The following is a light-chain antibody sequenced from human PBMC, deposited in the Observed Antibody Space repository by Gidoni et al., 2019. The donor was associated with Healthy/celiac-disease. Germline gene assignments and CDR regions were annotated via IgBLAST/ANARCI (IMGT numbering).Light chain of an antibody. J-gene: IGKJ4*01. CDR1: QDILNY. V-gene: IGKV1-33*01. CDR3: QQYDNLLLT. CDR2: DAS. Sequence: IQMTQSPSSLSASVGDRVTITCQASQDILNYLNWYQQKPGKAPKLLIYDASNLETGVPSRFSGSGSGTDFTFTISSLQPEDIATYYCQQYDNLLLTFXGXTKVEIK.